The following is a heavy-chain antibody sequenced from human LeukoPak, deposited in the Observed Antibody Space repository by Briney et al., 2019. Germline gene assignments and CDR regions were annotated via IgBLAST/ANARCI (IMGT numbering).Heavy chain of an antibody. CDR3: AKEGITGADS. Sequence: GGSLRLSCAASGFTLSDYYMDWVRQAPGQGLAWVSAISGGGDAHYADSVKGRFTISRDNSKNTLFLHMNNLTADDTALYYCAKEGITGADSWGQGTLVSVSS. CDR1: GFTLSDYY. V-gene: IGHV3-53*01. CDR2: ISGGGDA. J-gene: IGHJ4*02.